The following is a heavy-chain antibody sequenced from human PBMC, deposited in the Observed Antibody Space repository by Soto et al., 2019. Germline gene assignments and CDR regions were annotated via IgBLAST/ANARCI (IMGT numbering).Heavy chain of an antibody. Sequence: GGSLRLSCAASGFTFDDYTMHWVRQAPGKGLEWVSLISWDGGSTYYADSVKGRFTISRDNSKNSLYLQMNSLRTEDTALYYCAKGAPYYYDSSLDYWGQGTLVTVSS. CDR2: ISWDGGST. CDR1: GFTFDDYT. CDR3: AKGAPYYYDSSLDY. J-gene: IGHJ4*02. D-gene: IGHD3-22*01. V-gene: IGHV3-43*01.